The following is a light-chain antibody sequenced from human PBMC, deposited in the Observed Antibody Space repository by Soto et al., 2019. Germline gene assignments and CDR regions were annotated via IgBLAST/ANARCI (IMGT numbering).Light chain of an antibody. J-gene: IGLJ1*01. CDR2: DVT. V-gene: IGLV2-14*01. CDR3: ASYTSSATYV. Sequence: QSSLTQPASVYGSPGQSITISCPGTSSDVGGYNYVSWYQQHPGKAPKLMIYDVTNRPSGVSSRFSGSKSGNTASLTISGLQAEDEADYYCASYTSSATYVIGTGTKVTVL. CDR1: SSDVGGYNY.